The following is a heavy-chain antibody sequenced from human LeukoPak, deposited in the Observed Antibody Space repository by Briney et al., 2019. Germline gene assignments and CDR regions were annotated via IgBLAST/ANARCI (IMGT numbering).Heavy chain of an antibody. CDR1: GFTFSSYG. CDR2: ISYDGSNK. Sequence: GGSLRLSCAASGFTFSSYGMHWVRQAPGKGLEWVAVISYDGSNKYHADSVKGRFTISRDNSKNTLYLQMNSLRAEDTAVYYCAKDPRTTVFRFQHWGQGTLVTVSS. CDR3: AKDPRTTVFRFQH. V-gene: IGHV3-30*18. D-gene: IGHD4-17*01. J-gene: IGHJ1*01.